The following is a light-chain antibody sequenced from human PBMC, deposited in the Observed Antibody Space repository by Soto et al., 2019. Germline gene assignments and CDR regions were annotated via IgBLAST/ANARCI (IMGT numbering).Light chain of an antibody. Sequence: EIVMTQSPATLSVSPGQRATLSCRASQSVSSNLAWYQQKPGQAPRLLIYGASTRANGIPTRCSGSGSRTEFPLTLSSPQSEDFAVYYCQHYNNWPPWTVGQGTKVEIK. CDR2: GAS. CDR3: QHYNNWPPWT. J-gene: IGKJ1*01. V-gene: IGKV3-15*01. CDR1: QSVSSN.